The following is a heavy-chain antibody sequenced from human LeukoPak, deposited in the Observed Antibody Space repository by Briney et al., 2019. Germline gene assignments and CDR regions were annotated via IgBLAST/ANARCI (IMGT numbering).Heavy chain of an antibody. J-gene: IGHJ4*02. CDR2: ISWNSGSI. V-gene: IGHV3-9*01. CDR3: ARESLKYSSGWY. CDR1: GFTFDDYA. D-gene: IGHD6-19*01. Sequence: GGSLRLSCAASGFTFDDYAMHWVRQAPGKGLEWVSGISWNSGSIGYADSVKGQFTISRDNAKNSLYLQMNSLRAEDTVVYYCARESLKYSSGWYWGQGTLVTVSS.